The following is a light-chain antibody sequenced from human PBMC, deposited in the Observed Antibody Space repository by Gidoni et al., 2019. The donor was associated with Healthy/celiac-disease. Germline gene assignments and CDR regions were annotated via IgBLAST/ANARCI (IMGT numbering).Light chain of an antibody. Sequence: AIQMTQSPSSLSASVGDRVTITCRASQGMRNDLGWYQQKQGKAPKLLIYAASSLQSGVPSRFSGSGSGTDFTLTISSLQPEDFATYYCLQDYNYPSTFGQGTKLEIK. CDR1: QGMRND. CDR3: LQDYNYPST. J-gene: IGKJ2*01. CDR2: AAS. V-gene: IGKV1-6*01.